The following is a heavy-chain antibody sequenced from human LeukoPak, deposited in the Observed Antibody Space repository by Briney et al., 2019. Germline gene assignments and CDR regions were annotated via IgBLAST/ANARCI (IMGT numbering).Heavy chain of an antibody. Sequence: PSETLSLTCTVSGGSISSNSYYWGWIRQPPGKGLEWIGSIYYSGSTYYNPSLKSRVTISVDTSKNQFSLKLSSVTAADTAVYYCARLPDYYDSSGPGWGQGTLVTVSS. J-gene: IGHJ4*02. CDR1: GGSISSNSYY. V-gene: IGHV4-39*01. CDR3: ARLPDYYDSSGPG. CDR2: IYYSGST. D-gene: IGHD3-22*01.